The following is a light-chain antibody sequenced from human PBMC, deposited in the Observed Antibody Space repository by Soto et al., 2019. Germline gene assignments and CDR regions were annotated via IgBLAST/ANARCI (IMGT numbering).Light chain of an antibody. CDR3: QQTYSIPLT. CDR1: QTINTF. Sequence: DIQVTQSPSSLSASVGDRVTITCRTSQTINTFLNWYEHKPGKAPKLLIYTASILQSGVPSRFSGSGSGTHFTLTISSLQPEDFATYFCQQTYSIPLTFGGGTKVEIK. V-gene: IGKV1-39*01. CDR2: TAS. J-gene: IGKJ4*01.